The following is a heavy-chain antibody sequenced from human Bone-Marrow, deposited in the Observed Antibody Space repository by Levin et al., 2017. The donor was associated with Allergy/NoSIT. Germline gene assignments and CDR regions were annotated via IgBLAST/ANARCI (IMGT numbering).Heavy chain of an antibody. D-gene: IGHD4-17*01. CDR2: IYPGDSDT. Sequence: GGSLRLSCKASGYTFSSQWIVWVRQMPGKGLEWMGVIYPGDSDTRYSPSFQGQVTISADKSISTAYLQWNSLKASDTAIYYCARYGDYGDYSYYYDYMDVWGKGTTVTVSS. V-gene: IGHV5-51*01. CDR1: GYTFSSQW. CDR3: ARYGDYGDYSYYYDYMDV. J-gene: IGHJ6*03.